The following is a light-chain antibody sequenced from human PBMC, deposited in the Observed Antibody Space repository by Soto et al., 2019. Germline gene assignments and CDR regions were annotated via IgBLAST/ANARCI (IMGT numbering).Light chain of an antibody. CDR2: AAS. CDR1: QTIGTS. V-gene: IGKV1-39*01. Sequence: DIQMTQYPSSLSASVGDRVTITCRASQTIGTSLNWYQRKPGKAPNLLIYAASNLQSGVPSRFSGSGSGTDFTLTISSRQPEDSATYYCQQSYTTPLFTFGPGTKVDI. CDR3: QQSYTTPLFT. J-gene: IGKJ3*01.